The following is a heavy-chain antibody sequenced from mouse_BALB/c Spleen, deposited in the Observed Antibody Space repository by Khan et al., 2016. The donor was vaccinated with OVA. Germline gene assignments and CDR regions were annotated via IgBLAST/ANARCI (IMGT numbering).Heavy chain of an antibody. V-gene: IGHV1-7*01. D-gene: IGHD6-1*01. Sequence: VQLQESGAELAKPGASAKMSCKASGYTSTSYWMHWVKQRPGQGLEWIGYINPSTGYTEYNQKFKDKATLTTDKSSSTAYMQLSSPPSTDFAVCYCAASILFYYSMDNWGQGTSDTVTS. CDR2: INPSTGYT. CDR1: GYTSTSYW. J-gene: IGHJ4*01. CDR3: AASILFYYSMDN.